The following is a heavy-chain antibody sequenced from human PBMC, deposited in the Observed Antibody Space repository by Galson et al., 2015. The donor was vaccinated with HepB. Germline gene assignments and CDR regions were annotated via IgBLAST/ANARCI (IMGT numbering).Heavy chain of an antibody. CDR3: AKNGRYYYDSSGKPGGGDY. CDR2: IRYDGSNK. CDR1: GFTFSSYA. D-gene: IGHD3-22*01. V-gene: IGHV3-30*02. Sequence: SLRLSCAASGFTFSSYAMHWVRQAPGKGLEWVAFIRYDGSNKYYADSVKGRFTISRDNSKNTLYLQMNSLRAEDTAVYYCAKNGRYYYDSSGKPGGGDYWGQGTLVTVSS. J-gene: IGHJ4*02.